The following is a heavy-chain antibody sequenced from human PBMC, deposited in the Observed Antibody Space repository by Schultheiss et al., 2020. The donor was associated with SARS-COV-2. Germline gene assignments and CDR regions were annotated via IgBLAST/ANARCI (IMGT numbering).Heavy chain of an antibody. Sequence: SETLSLTCIVSGGSISSYYWTWIRQSPGKGLEWMGYIYYSGSTNYNPSVKSRVTISVDTSKNQFSLKLSSVTAADTAVYYCASGVVPGGNWFDPWGQGTLVTV. J-gene: IGHJ5*02. D-gene: IGHD2-2*01. CDR2: IYYSGST. V-gene: IGHV4-59*01. CDR3: ASGVVPGGNWFDP. CDR1: GGSISSYY.